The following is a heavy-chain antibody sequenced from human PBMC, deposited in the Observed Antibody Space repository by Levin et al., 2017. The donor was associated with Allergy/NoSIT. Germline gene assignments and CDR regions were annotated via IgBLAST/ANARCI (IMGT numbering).Heavy chain of an antibody. V-gene: IGHV3-53*01. CDR1: GFTVSSNY. CDR3: ARGNLVIKGRSLYFDY. D-gene: IGHD1-14*01. J-gene: IGHJ4*02. CDR2: IYSGGST. Sequence: GGSLRLSCAASGFTVSSNYMSWVRQAPGKGLEWVSVIYSGGSTYYADSVKGRFTISRDNSKNTLYLQMNSLRAEDTAVYYCARGNLVIKGRSLYFDYWGQGTLVTVSS.